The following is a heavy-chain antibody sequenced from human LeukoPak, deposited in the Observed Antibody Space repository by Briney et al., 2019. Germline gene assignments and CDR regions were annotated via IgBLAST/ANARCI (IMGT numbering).Heavy chain of an antibody. CDR2: ISSSSSYM. CDR1: GFTFSSYT. CDR3: ARDRDVPAIGMDV. V-gene: IGHV3-21*06. J-gene: IGHJ6*02. Sequence: PGGSLRLSCAASGFTFSSYTMNWVRQAPGKGLEWVSSISSSSSYMYYADSVKGRFTISRDNAKNSLYLQMNSLRAEDTAVYYCARDRDVPAIGMDVWGQGTTVTASS.